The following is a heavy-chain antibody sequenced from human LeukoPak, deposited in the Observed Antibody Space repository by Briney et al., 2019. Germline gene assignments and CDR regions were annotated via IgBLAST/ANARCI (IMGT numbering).Heavy chain of an antibody. V-gene: IGHV3-30-3*02. J-gene: IGHJ4*02. CDR1: GFTFSNYA. CDR2: ISYDGSNK. Sequence: PGGSLRLSCAASGFTFSNYAMHWVRQAPGKGLEWVAVISYDGSNKYYADSVKGRFTISRDNSKNTLYLQMNSLRAEDTAVYYCAKSPEAYSSSWYDYWGQGTLVTVSS. D-gene: IGHD6-13*01. CDR3: AKSPEAYSSSWYDY.